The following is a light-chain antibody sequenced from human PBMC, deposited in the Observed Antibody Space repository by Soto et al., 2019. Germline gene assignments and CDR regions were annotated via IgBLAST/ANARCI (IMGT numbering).Light chain of an antibody. CDR2: GAS. CDR3: QQYGSSHMYT. CDR1: QSVSSSY. Sequence: EIVLTQSPGTLSLSPGERATLSCRASQSVSSSYLAWYQQKPGQAPRLLIYGASSRATGIPDRFSGSGSGTDFTLTISRLETEDFAVYYCQQYGSSHMYTFGQGNKLEIK. V-gene: IGKV3-20*01. J-gene: IGKJ2*01.